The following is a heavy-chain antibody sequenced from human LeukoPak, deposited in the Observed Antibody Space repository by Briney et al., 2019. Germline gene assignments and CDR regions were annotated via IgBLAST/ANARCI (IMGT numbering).Heavy chain of an antibody. D-gene: IGHD3-10*01. CDR1: GYTFTSYG. V-gene: IGHV1-18*01. CDR3: ARRTCPMVRGVIIECPYYYYYMDV. Sequence: ASVKVSCKASGYTFTSYGISWVRQAPGQGLEWMGWISAHNGNTNYAQKLQGRVTMTTDTSTSTAYMELRSLRSDDTAVYYCARRTCPMVRGVIIECPYYYYYMDVWGKGTTVTVSS. J-gene: IGHJ6*03. CDR2: ISAHNGNT.